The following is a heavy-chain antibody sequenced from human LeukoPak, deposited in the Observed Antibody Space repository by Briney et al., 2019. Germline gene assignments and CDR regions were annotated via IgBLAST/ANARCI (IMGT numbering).Heavy chain of an antibody. D-gene: IGHD2-2*01. CDR2: INRSGST. CDR1: GGSISSSSYY. Sequence: PSETLSLTCTVSGGSISSSSYYWGGIRQPPGKGLEWIGEINRSGSTNYNPSLKSRVTISVDTSKNQFSLKLSSVTAADTAVYYCARISVPAEPFDYWGQGTLVTVSS. CDR3: ARISVPAEPFDY. J-gene: IGHJ4*02. V-gene: IGHV4-39*07.